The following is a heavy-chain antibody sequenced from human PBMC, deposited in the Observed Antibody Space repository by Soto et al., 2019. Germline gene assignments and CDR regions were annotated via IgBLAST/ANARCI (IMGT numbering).Heavy chain of an antibody. Sequence: GGSLRLSCAASGFTFSSYSMNWVRQAPGKGLEWVSYISSSSSTIYYADSVKGRFTISGDNAKNSLYLQMNSLRAEDTAVYYCARDRPDYGDLLPSAYWYFDLWGRGTLVTVSS. J-gene: IGHJ2*01. CDR2: ISSSSSTI. V-gene: IGHV3-48*01. CDR3: ARDRPDYGDLLPSAYWYFDL. D-gene: IGHD4-17*01. CDR1: GFTFSSYS.